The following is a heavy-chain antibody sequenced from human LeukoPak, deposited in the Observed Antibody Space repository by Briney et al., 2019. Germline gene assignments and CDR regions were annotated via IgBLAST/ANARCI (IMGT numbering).Heavy chain of an antibody. J-gene: IGHJ4*02. V-gene: IGHV3-30-3*01. Sequence: GGSLRLSCAASGFTFSSYAMHWVRQAPGKGLEWVAVISYDGSNKYYADSVKGRFTISRDNSKNTLYLQMNSLRAEDTAVYYCESFKDYGSGSYYLFDYWGQGTLVTVSS. CDR1: GFTFSSYA. CDR3: ESFKDYGSGSYYLFDY. D-gene: IGHD3-10*01. CDR2: ISYDGSNK.